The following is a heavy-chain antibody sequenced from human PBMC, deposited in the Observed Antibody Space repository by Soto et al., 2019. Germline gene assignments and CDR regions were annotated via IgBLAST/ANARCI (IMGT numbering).Heavy chain of an antibody. J-gene: IGHJ4*02. CDR3: VRGNGYTYGPFEN. CDR1: GFSFESYG. CDR2: IWFDGSDR. V-gene: IGHV3-33*01. D-gene: IGHD5-18*01. Sequence: GGSLRLSCAASGFSFESYGMHWVRQAPGKGLEWVAAIWFDGSDRKYVDYVKGRFTISRDNSKNTVFLQMTSLSAEDTAVYYCVRGNGYTYGPFENRGQGTLVTVSS.